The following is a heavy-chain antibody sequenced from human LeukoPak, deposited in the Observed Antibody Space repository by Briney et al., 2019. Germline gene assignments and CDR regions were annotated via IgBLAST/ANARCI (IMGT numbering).Heavy chain of an antibody. CDR1: GSTFSSYE. CDR2: ISSSSSTI. V-gene: IGHV3-48*03. D-gene: IGHD5-24*01. J-gene: IGHJ4*02. Sequence: PGGSLRLSCAASGSTFSSYEMNWVRQAPGKGLEWVSYISSSSSTIYYADSVKGRFTISRDNAKNSLYLQMNSLRAEDTAVYYCARGGYGYNYDYWGQGTLVTVSS. CDR3: ARGGYGYNYDY.